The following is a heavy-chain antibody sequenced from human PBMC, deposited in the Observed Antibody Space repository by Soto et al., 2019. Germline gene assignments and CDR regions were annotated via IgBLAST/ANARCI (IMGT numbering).Heavy chain of an antibody. V-gene: IGHV4-30-2*01. CDR2: IYHSGST. Sequence: PSETLSLTCAVSGGSISSGGYSWSWIRQPPGKGLEWIGYIYHSGSTYYNPSLKSRVTISVDRSKNQFSLKLSSVTAADTSIYYCARDQSGIGWYVDWFDPWGQGTLVTVSS. CDR3: ARDQSGIGWYVDWFDP. D-gene: IGHD6-19*01. CDR1: GGSISSGGYS. J-gene: IGHJ5*02.